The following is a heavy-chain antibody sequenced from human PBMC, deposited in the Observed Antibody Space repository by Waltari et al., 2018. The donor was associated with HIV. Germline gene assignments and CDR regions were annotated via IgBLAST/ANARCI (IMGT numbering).Heavy chain of an antibody. CDR1: GYSFTSYW. Sequence: EVQLVQSGAEVKKPGGSLKISCKGSGYSFTSYWIGWVRQMPGKGLEWMGIIYPGDSDTRYSPSFQGQVTISADKSISTAYLQWSSLKASDTAMYYCARGIVVVPAAYSSGWFDPWGQGTLVTVSS. J-gene: IGHJ5*02. D-gene: IGHD2-2*01. V-gene: IGHV5-51*01. CDR3: ARGIVVVPAAYSSGWFDP. CDR2: IYPGDSDT.